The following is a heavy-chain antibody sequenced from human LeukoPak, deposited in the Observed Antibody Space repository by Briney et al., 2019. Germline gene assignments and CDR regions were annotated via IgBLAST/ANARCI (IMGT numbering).Heavy chain of an antibody. J-gene: IGHJ4*02. V-gene: IGHV3-23*01. Sequence: GGSLRLSCAASGFTFSSYPMSWVRQAPTKGLQWVSAISGGGGSAYCADSVKGRFTISRDNSKSTLYLQMNSLRAEDTAIYYCAARPLLPPRFDYWGQGTLVTVSS. CDR3: AARPLLPPRFDY. CDR2: ISGGGGSA. CDR1: GFTFSSYP. D-gene: IGHD2-15*01.